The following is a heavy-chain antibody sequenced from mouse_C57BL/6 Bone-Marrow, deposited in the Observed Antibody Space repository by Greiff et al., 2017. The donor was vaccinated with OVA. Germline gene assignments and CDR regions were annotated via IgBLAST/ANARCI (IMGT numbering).Heavy chain of an antibody. CDR1: GFNIKDDY. Sequence: EVMLVESGAELVRPGASVKLSCTASGFNIKDDYMHWVKQRPEQGLEWIGWIDPENGDTEYASKFQGKATITADTSSNTAYLQLSSLTSEDTAVYYCTPYYYGSRHWYFDVWGTGTTVTVSS. D-gene: IGHD1-1*01. CDR3: TPYYYGSRHWYFDV. V-gene: IGHV14-4*01. J-gene: IGHJ1*03. CDR2: IDPENGDT.